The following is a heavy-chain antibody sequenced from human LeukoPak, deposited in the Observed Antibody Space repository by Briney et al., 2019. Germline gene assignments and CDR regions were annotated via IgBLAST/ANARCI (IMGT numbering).Heavy chain of an antibody. J-gene: IGHJ4*02. CDR2: ISFHGSIK. Sequence: GSLRLSCAASGFTFSSYAMNWVRQAPGKGLEWVAVISFHGSIKHYADSVKGRFTISRDNSENTLYLQMDSLRDDDTAVYYCAKGREMATTPYDFWGQGILVTVSS. CDR3: AKGREMATTPYDF. CDR1: GFTFSSYA. D-gene: IGHD5-12*01. V-gene: IGHV3-30*18.